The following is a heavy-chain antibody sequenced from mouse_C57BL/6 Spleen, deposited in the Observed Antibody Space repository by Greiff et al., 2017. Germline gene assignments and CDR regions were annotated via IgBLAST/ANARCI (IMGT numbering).Heavy chain of an antibody. D-gene: IGHD1-3*01. CDR3: AKNWYGGDY. Sequence: VTLQESGAELAKPGASVTLSCKASGYTFTGYWMHWVKQRPGQGLEWIGSINPGSGYTTYNQKFKGKATLTADKSSSTAYMQLSSLTYEDTAVYYCAKNWYGGDYWGQGTTLTVSS. CDR1: GYTFTGYW. V-gene: IGHV1-7*01. J-gene: IGHJ2*01. CDR2: INPGSGYT.